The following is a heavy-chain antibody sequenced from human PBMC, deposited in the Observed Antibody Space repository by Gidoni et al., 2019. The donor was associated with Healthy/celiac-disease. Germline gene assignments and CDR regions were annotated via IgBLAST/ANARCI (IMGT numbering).Heavy chain of an antibody. Sequence: QVQLVQSGAEVKKPGASVEVSCKASGYTFTSYDINGVRQATGQGLEWMGWMNPNSGDTGYAKKSQGRVTMIRNTSISTAYMELSSLSSADTAVYYCARGTRDGYNLDWGQGTLVTVSS. CDR2: MNPNSGDT. V-gene: IGHV1-8*01. D-gene: IGHD5-12*01. CDR1: GYTFTSYD. CDR3: ARGTRDGYNLD. J-gene: IGHJ4*02.